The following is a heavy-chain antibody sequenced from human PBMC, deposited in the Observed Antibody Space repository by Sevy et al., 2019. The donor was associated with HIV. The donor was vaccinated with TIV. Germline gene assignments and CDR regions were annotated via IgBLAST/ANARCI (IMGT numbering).Heavy chain of an antibody. Sequence: ASVKVSCKASGYTFSSYDINWVRQAPGQGLEWMGWMNPNSGNTGYAQKFQGRVTMTRNTSISTAYMELNSLRSEDTAVYYCAKILAFCSSTSCYPGYYYYGMDVWGQGTTVTVSS. CDR2: MNPNSGNT. V-gene: IGHV1-8*01. J-gene: IGHJ6*02. D-gene: IGHD2-2*01. CDR1: GYTFSSYD. CDR3: AKILAFCSSTSCYPGYYYYGMDV.